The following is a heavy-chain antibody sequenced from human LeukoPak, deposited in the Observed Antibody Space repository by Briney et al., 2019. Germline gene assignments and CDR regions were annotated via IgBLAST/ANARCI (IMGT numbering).Heavy chain of an antibody. Sequence: GRSLRPSCAASGFTLSSYATRWVRHAPGKGLEWVSAISGSGGSTYYADSVKGRFTISRDNSKNTLYLQMNSLRAEDTAVYYCAKDSLWFGELSLWGQGTLVTVSS. D-gene: IGHD3-10*01. J-gene: IGHJ4*02. V-gene: IGHV3-23*01. CDR1: GFTLSSYA. CDR2: ISGSGGST. CDR3: AKDSLWFGELSL.